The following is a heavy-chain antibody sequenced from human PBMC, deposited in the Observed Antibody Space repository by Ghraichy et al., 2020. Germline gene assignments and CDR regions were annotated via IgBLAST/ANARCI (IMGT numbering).Heavy chain of an antibody. V-gene: IGHV4-39*07. J-gene: IGHJ5*02. Sequence: ESLNNSCSVSGGSISTNNYYWAWLRQPPGKGLEWIGSLYYSGSTYHNSSLKSRVTLSGDTSKNQFSLRLTSVSAADTAVYYCATGISTRLDWGNWFGPWGQGTLVTVSS. CDR3: ATGISTRLDWGNWFGP. D-gene: IGHD3-16*01. CDR1: GGSISTNNYY. CDR2: LYYSGST.